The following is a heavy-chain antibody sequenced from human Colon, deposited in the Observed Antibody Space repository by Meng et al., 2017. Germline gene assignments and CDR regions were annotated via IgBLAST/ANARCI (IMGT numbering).Heavy chain of an antibody. J-gene: IGHJ5*02. Sequence: QVQIQQGVAVPLKPSETLSTASAVAGGSFCGFYWTWLRQPPGKGLEWIGEIDQFGISNYNSSLKGRLTMSVDTSKKQISLTLTSVAAADTAVYYCATGLRHGDWFDPWGPGTLVTVSS. CDR3: ATGLRHGDWFDP. CDR2: IDQFGIS. D-gene: IGHD4-17*01. CDR1: GGSFCGFY. V-gene: IGHV4-34*02.